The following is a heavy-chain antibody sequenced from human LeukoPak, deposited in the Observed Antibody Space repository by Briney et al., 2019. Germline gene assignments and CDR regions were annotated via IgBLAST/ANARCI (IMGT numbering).Heavy chain of an antibody. Sequence: GGSLRLSCAASGFTFSSFAMTWVRQAPGKGLEWVSAISGTGGNTYYADSVKGRFTISRDNSKNTLNLQMNSLRAEDTAVYYCARGYDFWIGYSDWGQGTLVTVSS. CDR1: GFTFSSFA. CDR3: ARGYDFWIGYSD. CDR2: ISGTGGNT. V-gene: IGHV3-23*01. D-gene: IGHD3-3*01. J-gene: IGHJ4*02.